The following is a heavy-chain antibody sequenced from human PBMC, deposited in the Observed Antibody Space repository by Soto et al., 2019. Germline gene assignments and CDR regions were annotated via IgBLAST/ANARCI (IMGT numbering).Heavy chain of an antibody. J-gene: IGHJ6*02. CDR3: ARDSGVGGSSWYFSYYYGMDV. CDR2: IYHSGST. CDR1: GGSISSSNW. V-gene: IGHV4-4*02. Sequence: LSLTCAVSGGSISSSNWWSWVRQPPGKGLEWIGEIYHSGSTNCNPSLKSRVTISVDKSKNQFSLKLSSVTAADTAVYYCARDSGVGGSSWYFSYYYGMDVWGQGTTVTVSS. D-gene: IGHD6-13*01.